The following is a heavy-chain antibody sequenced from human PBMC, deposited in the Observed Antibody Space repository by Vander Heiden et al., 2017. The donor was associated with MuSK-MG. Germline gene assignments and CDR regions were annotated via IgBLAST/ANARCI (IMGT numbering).Heavy chain of an antibody. CDR2: ISHSVGSGTT. CDR1: GVTSRSQV. CDR3: AKATMANYYYYYGMDV. J-gene: IGHJ6*02. V-gene: IGHV3-23*01. Sequence: EVQLLEPGGGLVQPGGYLRPSCAASGVTSRSQVMTGVRHAPGRGLEWVSAISHSVGSGTTYYADSVKGRFTISRDNSKNTLYLQMNSLGAEDTAVYYCAKATMANYYYYYGMDVWGQGTTVTVSS.